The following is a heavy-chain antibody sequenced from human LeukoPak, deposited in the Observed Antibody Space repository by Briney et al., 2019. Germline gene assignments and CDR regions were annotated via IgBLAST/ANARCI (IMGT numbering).Heavy chain of an antibody. V-gene: IGHV4-59*01. CDR2: IYYSGST. J-gene: IGHJ4*02. CDR1: GGSISSYY. CDR3: ARVVECYYDSSGYYRVPYYYFDY. Sequence: SETLSLTCTVSGGSISSYYWSWIRQPPGKGLEWIGYIYYSGSTNYNPSLKSRVTISVDTSKNQFSLKLSSVTAADTAVYYCARVVECYYDSSGYYRVPYYYFDYWGQGTLVTVAS. D-gene: IGHD3-22*01.